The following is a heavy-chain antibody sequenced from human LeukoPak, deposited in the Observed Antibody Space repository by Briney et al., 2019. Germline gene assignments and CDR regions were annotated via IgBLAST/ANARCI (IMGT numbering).Heavy chain of an antibody. D-gene: IGHD1-26*01. Sequence: GGSLRLSCAASGFTFSSYGMHWVRQAPGKGLEWVAVISYDGSNKYYADSVKGRFTISRDNSKNTLYLQMNSLRAEDTALYYCAKDGGSYYGFFDYWGQGTLVTVSS. CDR2: ISYDGSNK. V-gene: IGHV3-30*18. CDR1: GFTFSSYG. CDR3: AKDGGSYYGFFDY. J-gene: IGHJ4*02.